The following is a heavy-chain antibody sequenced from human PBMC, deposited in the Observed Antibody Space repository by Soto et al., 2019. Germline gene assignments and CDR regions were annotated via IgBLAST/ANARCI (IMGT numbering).Heavy chain of an antibody. J-gene: IGHJ5*02. D-gene: IGHD5-18*01. Sequence: QERLQESGPGLVRPSQTLSLTCSVSGDSLSSGVYYWHWIRQRPGKGPEWMGYTYYSGITYYNPSLQSRVTMSIDTSNSQLSLKLSSGTVADTAVYYCATAPPYHKVSWIDPWGQEIQVTVSS. CDR2: TYYSGIT. V-gene: IGHV4-31*04. CDR1: GDSLSSGVYY. CDR3: ATAPPYHKVSWIDP.